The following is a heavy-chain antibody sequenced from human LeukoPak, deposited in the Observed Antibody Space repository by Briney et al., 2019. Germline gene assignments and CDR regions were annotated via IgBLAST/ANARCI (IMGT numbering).Heavy chain of an antibody. Sequence: PSETLSLTCTVSGGSISSGGYYWSWIRQHPGKGLEWIGYIYYSGSTYYNPSLKSRVTISVDTSKNQFSLKLSSVTAADTAGYYCARGSGYYDYVWGSYRPPQYYFDYWGKGTLVTVSS. D-gene: IGHD3-16*02. CDR2: IYYSGST. CDR3: ARGSGYYDYVWGSYRPPQYYFDY. V-gene: IGHV4-31*03. J-gene: IGHJ4*02. CDR1: GGSISSGGYY.